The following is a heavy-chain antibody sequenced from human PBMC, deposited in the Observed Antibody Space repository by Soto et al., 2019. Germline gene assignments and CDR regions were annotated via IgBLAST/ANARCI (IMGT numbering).Heavy chain of an antibody. V-gene: IGHV1-2*02. Sequence: VQLVQSGVEVKKPGASVKVSCKASGYICTGYHMHCVRQAPGQGLEWMGWINPNSGSKKYAQHLQGRVTMTRDTSISTASMELSSLRSDDTAVYYCAREELPIYYYGMDVWGQGTTVTVSS. J-gene: IGHJ6*02. D-gene: IGHD1-7*01. CDR3: AREELPIYYYGMDV. CDR2: INPNSGSK. CDR1: GYICTGYH.